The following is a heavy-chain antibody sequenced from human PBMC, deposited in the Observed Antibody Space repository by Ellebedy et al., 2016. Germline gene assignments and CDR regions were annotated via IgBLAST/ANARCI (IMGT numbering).Heavy chain of an antibody. Sequence: GESLKISCAASGFTFSIAWMSWVRQAPGKGLEWVGRLKSKTDGGATDYAAPVKGRFIFSRDDSKNTLYLQMNSLKTEDTAVYYCATYDGRGYFNLWGRGTLVTVSS. CDR3: ATYDGRGYFNL. V-gene: IGHV3-15*01. D-gene: IGHD5-12*01. CDR2: LKSKTDGGAT. CDR1: GFTFSIAW. J-gene: IGHJ2*01.